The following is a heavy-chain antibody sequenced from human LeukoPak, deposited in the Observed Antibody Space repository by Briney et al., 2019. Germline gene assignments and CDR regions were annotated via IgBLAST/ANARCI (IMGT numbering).Heavy chain of an antibody. CDR1: TFNFSSHW. CDR2: IHGDGRSS. J-gene: IGHJ4*02. CDR3: ATGSGSYYDS. V-gene: IGHV3-74*01. Sequence: PGGSLRLSCEASTFNFSSHWMHWVRQAPGKGLVWVSYIHGDGRSSNYADSVKGRHTISRDNAKNTRYLQMNSLRAEDTAVYYCATGSGSYYDSWGQGTLVTVSS. D-gene: IGHD3-10*01.